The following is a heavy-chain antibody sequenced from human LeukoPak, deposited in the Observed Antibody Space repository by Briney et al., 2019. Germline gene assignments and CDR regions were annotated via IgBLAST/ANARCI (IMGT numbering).Heavy chain of an antibody. CDR2: MKYDGSEK. D-gene: IGHD6-13*01. CDR1: GFTFSSYW. Sequence: PGGSLSLSCAACGFTFSSYWMRWLRQAPGKGLEGVANMKYDGSEKDYVDSVKGRFTISRDNAKNSLYLHMNSLRAEDTAVYYCARDIAAAGLFFDYWGQGTLVTASS. V-gene: IGHV3-7*01. CDR3: ARDIAAAGLFFDY. J-gene: IGHJ4*02.